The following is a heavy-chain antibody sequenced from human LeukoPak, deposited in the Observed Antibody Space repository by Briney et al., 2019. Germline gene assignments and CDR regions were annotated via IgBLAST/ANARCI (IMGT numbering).Heavy chain of an antibody. CDR3: ARVRSTVTTSYFDY. J-gene: IGHJ4*02. CDR1: GGSVSSGSYY. V-gene: IGHV4-61*01. D-gene: IGHD4-17*01. CDR2: IYYSGST. Sequence: SETLSLTCTVSGGSVSSGSYYWRWIRQPPGKGLEWIGYIYYSGSTNYNPSPKSRVTISVDTSKNQFSLKLSSVTAADTAVYYCARVRSTVTTSYFDYWGQGTLVTVSS.